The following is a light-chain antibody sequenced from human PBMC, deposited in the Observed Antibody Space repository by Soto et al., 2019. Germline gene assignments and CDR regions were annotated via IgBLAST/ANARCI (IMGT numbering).Light chain of an antibody. CDR1: SGHNSYA. J-gene: IGLJ3*02. CDR3: QTWSTDIRV. V-gene: IGLV4-69*01. Sequence: QSVLTQPPSASASLGASVKLTCTLSSGHNSYAIAWHQQQPEKGPRYLMKLNSDGSHSEGDGIPDRFSGSSSGAERYLTISSLQSEDEADYYCQTWSTDIRVFGGGTKLTVL. CDR2: LNSDGSH.